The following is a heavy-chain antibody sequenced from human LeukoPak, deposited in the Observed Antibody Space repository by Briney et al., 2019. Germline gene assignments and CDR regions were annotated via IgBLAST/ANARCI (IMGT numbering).Heavy chain of an antibody. CDR2: IYYSGST. Sequence: TGGSLRLSCAASGFTFSSYAMSWVRQAPGKGLEWIGYIYYSGSTNYNPSLKSRVTISVDTSKNQFSLKLSSVTAADTAVYYCARHDTTYYYDSSGYALDYWGQGTLVTVSS. J-gene: IGHJ4*02. V-gene: IGHV4-59*08. CDR1: GFTFSSYA. D-gene: IGHD3-22*01. CDR3: ARHDTTYYYDSSGYALDY.